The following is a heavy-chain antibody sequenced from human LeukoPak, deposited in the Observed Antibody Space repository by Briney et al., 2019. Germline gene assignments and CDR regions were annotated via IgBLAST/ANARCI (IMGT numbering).Heavy chain of an antibody. Sequence: PGGSLRLSCATSGFTLSSCWMSWVRQAPGKGLEWVASIKQDGTEKYYVDSVKGRFTISRDNAKNALYLQMNSLRAEDTAVYYCAREEIWGQGTTVTVSS. J-gene: IGHJ6*02. CDR2: IKQDGTEK. CDR1: GFTLSSCW. V-gene: IGHV3-7*01. D-gene: IGHD5-24*01. CDR3: AREEI.